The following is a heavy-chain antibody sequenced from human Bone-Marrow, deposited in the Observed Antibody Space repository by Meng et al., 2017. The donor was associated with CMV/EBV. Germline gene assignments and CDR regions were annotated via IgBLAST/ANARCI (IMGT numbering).Heavy chain of an antibody. D-gene: IGHD6-6*01. CDR2: IYWDDDK. Sequence: QISLKEFGLTLVQPPPTLTLSRTFSGVSLSTSGVGVGWIRQPPGKALEWLALIYWDDDKRYSPSLKSRLTITKDTSKNQVVLTMTNMDPVDTATYYCAHRRGSSKVIDYWGQGTLVTVSS. CDR3: AHRRGSSKVIDY. V-gene: IGHV2-5*02. J-gene: IGHJ4*02. CDR1: GVSLSTSGVG.